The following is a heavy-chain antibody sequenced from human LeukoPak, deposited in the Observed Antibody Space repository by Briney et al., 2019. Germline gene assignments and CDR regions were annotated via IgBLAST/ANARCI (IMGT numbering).Heavy chain of an antibody. D-gene: IGHD5-12*01. V-gene: IGHV3-30*01. Sequence: GGSLRLSCAASGFTLSRFAMHWVRQAPGKGLEWVALISYDGGKKWYADSVKGRFSISRDNSKNTLSLQMNSLTGEDTAVYYCARDHNGYDYFGYYYYMDVWGKGTTVTVSS. J-gene: IGHJ6*03. CDR2: ISYDGGKK. CDR1: GFTLSRFA. CDR3: ARDHNGYDYFGYYYYMDV.